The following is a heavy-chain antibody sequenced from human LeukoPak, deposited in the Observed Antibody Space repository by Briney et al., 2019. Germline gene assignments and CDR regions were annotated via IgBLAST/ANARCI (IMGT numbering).Heavy chain of an antibody. V-gene: IGHV3-73*01. J-gene: IGHJ4*02. CDR2: IRSKANSYAT. Sequence: GGSLKLSCAASGFTFSGSAMHWVRQASGKGLEWVGRIRSKANSYATAYAASVKGRFTISRDDSKNTAYLQMNSLKTEDTAVYYCTSYYYDGSGPMRFDYWGQGTLVTVSS. D-gene: IGHD3-22*01. CDR1: GFTFSGSA. CDR3: TSYYYDGSGPMRFDY.